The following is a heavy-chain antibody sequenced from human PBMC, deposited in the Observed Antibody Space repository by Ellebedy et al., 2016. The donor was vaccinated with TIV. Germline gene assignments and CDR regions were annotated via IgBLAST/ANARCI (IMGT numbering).Heavy chain of an antibody. Sequence: GGSLRLSCAGSGFTFSSYWMSWVRQAPGKGLEWVANINKDGSEKYYVDSVKGRFTISRDNAKKSLYLQMNSLRAEDTAVYYCVRYFAAFDIWGQGTMVTVSS. V-gene: IGHV3-7*03. J-gene: IGHJ3*02. D-gene: IGHD2/OR15-2a*01. CDR3: VRYFAAFDI. CDR1: GFTFSSYW. CDR2: INKDGSEK.